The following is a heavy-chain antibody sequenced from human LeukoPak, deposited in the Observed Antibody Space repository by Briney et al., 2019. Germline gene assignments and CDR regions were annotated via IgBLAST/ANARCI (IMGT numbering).Heavy chain of an antibody. Sequence: SETLSLTCTVSGGSISSYYWSWIRQPPGKGLEWIGYIYYSGSTNYNPSLESRVTISVDTSKNQFSLKLSSVTAADTAVYYCARSRYYDSSGYYSHPYYFDYWGQETLVTVSS. J-gene: IGHJ4*02. D-gene: IGHD3-22*01. CDR3: ARSRYYDSSGYYSHPYYFDY. V-gene: IGHV4-59*01. CDR1: GGSISSYY. CDR2: IYYSGST.